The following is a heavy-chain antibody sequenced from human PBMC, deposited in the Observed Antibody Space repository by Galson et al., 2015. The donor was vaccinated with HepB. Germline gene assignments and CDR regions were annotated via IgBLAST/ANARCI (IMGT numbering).Heavy chain of an antibody. CDR3: ARHWATVTTLTKNWFDP. V-gene: IGHV5-10-1*01. Sequence: QSGAEVKKPGESLRISCKGFGYDFPSYWISWLRQMPGRGLEWMGRIDPRDSYIIYSPSFQGHVTISVDKSINTAYVQWSSLMASDTAMYYCARHWATVTTLTKNWFDPWGQGTLVTVSS. CDR2: IDPRDSYI. D-gene: IGHD4-17*01. J-gene: IGHJ5*02. CDR1: GYDFPSYW.